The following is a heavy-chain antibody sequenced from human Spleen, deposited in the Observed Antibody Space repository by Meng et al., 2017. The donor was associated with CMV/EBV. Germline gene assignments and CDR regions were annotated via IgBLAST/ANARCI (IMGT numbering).Heavy chain of an antibody. V-gene: IGHV1-46*04. D-gene: IGHD6-19*01. CDR3: ARDCLAGYTSGWQFEY. Sequence: QVQLVQSGAEVKKPGASLQVSAKASGYTFTSYYIHWVRQAPGQGLEWMGIINPSTGTTTYAQNLQGRVTMTRDTSTSTVYMELSSLRSEDTAVYYCARDCLAGYTSGWQFEYWGQGPLVTVSS. J-gene: IGHJ4*02. CDR1: GYTFTSYY. CDR2: INPSTGTT.